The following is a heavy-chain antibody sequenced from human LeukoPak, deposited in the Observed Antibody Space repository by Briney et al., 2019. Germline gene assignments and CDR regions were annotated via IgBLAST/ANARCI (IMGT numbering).Heavy chain of an antibody. CDR1: GYTFTSYG. J-gene: IGHJ3*02. CDR2: IIPIFGTA. Sequence: ASVKVSCKASGYTFTSYGISWVRQAPGQGLEWMGGIIPIFGTANYAQKFQGRVTITADESTSTAYMELSSLRSEDTAVYYCARGDYDWARGHAFDIWGQGTMVTVSS. CDR3: ARGDYDWARGHAFDI. D-gene: IGHD3-22*01. V-gene: IGHV1-69*13.